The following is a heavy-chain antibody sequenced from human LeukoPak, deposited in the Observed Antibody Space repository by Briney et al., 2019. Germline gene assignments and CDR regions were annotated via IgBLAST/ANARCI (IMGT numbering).Heavy chain of an antibody. CDR2: FDPEEGET. Sequence: GASVKVSCKVSGFSLTELSIHWVRQAPGKGLEWMGGFDPEEGETIYAQKFQGRVAMTEDTSADTAYMEVRSLRSEDTAVYYCATNVLHGVVALPYVIWGQGSLVTVSS. CDR1: GFSLTELS. D-gene: IGHD2-15*01. J-gene: IGHJ4*02. CDR3: ATNVLHGVVALPYVI. V-gene: IGHV1-24*01.